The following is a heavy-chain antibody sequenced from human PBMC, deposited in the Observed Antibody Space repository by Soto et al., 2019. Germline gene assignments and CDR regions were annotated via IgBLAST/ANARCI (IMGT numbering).Heavy chain of an antibody. CDR3: ARGWQQLANDNWFDP. V-gene: IGHV1-2*04. D-gene: IGHD6-13*01. Sequence: ASVKVSCKASGYTFTGYYMHWVRQAPGQGLEWMGWINPNSGGTNYAQKFQGWVTMTRDTSISTAYMELSRLRSDDTAVYYCARGWQQLANDNWFDPWGQGTLVTVSS. CDR2: INPNSGGT. J-gene: IGHJ5*02. CDR1: GYTFTGYY.